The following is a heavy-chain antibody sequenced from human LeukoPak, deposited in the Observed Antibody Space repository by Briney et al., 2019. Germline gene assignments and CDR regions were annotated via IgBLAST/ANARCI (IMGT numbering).Heavy chain of an antibody. D-gene: IGHD1-26*01. CDR3: TTDLLGACCFDY. CDR1: GYTFSNAW. Sequence: GGAPRLSSAASGYTFSNAWMSSVSEGLGKGREWVCRIKSKTDGGTTDYAAPVKGTFTISRDDSKNTLYLQMNSLKTEDTAVYYCTTDLLGACCFDYCGQGTLVTVSS. CDR2: IKSKTDGGTT. J-gene: IGHJ4*02. V-gene: IGHV3-15*01.